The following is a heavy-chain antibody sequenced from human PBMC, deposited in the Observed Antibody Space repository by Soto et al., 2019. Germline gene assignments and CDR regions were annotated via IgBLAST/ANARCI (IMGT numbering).Heavy chain of an antibody. CDR1: GGTFSSYA. CDR3: ARGRGGIAAPNGMDV. Sequence: GASVKVSCKASGGTFSSYAISWVRQAPGQGLEWMGGIIPIFGTANYAQKFQGRVTITADESTSTAYMELSSLRSEDTAVYYCARGRGGIAAPNGMDVWGQGTTVNVSS. J-gene: IGHJ6*02. CDR2: IIPIFGTA. D-gene: IGHD6-13*01. V-gene: IGHV1-69*13.